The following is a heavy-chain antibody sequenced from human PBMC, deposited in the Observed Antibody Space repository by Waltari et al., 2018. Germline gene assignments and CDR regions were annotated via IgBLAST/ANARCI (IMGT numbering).Heavy chain of an antibody. V-gene: IGHV3-21*01. J-gene: IGHJ4*02. CDR3: ARDSEVTQWLVREDY. D-gene: IGHD6-19*01. Sequence: APGKGLEWVSSISSSSSYIYYADSVKGRFTISRDNAKNSLYLQMNSLRAEDTAVYYCARDSEVTQWLVREDYWGQGTLVTVSS. CDR2: ISSSSSYI.